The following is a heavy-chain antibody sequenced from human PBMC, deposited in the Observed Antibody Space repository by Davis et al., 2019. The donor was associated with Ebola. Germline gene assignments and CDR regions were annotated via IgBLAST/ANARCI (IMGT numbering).Heavy chain of an antibody. CDR3: ARLTYYYDSSGRYDAFDI. D-gene: IGHD3-22*01. J-gene: IGHJ3*02. Sequence: KVSCKGSGYSFTRYWIGWVRQMPGKGLEWMGIIYPGDSDTRYSPSFQGQVTISADKSISTAYLQWSSLKASDTAMYYCARLTYYYDSSGRYDAFDIWGQGTMVTVSS. CDR2: IYPGDSDT. CDR1: GYSFTRYW. V-gene: IGHV5-51*01.